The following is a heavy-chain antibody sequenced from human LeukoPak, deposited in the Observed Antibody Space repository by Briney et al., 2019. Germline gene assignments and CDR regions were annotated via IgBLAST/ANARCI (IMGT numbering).Heavy chain of an antibody. J-gene: IGHJ4*02. CDR3: ARRGSVDTPMSNWEWWY. Sequence: GASVKVSCKASGYTFTTYGISWLRQAPGQGLEWMAWISTYNGDTNYAQKLQGRLTLTTDTSTSTVYMELRSLRSDGTAVYYCARRGSVDTPMSNWEWWYWGQGTLVTVSS. CDR1: GYTFTTYG. CDR2: ISTYNGDT. V-gene: IGHV1-18*01. D-gene: IGHD5-18*01.